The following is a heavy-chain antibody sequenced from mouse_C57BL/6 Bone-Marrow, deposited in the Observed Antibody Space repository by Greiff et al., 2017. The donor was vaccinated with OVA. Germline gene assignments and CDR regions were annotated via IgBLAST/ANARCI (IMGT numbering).Heavy chain of an antibody. V-gene: IGHV7-3*01. Sequence: DVMLVESGGGLVQPGGSLSLSCAASGFTFTDYYMSWVRQPPGKALEWLGFIRNKANGYTTEYSASVKGRFTISRDNSQSILYLQMNALRAEDSATYYCARSPGYAMDYWGQGTSVTVSS. CDR3: ARSPGYAMDY. J-gene: IGHJ4*01. CDR1: GFTFTDYY. CDR2: IRNKANGYTT.